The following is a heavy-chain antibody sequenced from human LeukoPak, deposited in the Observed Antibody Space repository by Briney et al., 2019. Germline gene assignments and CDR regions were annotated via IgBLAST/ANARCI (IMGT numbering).Heavy chain of an antibody. CDR2: INHSGST. V-gene: IGHV4-34*01. J-gene: IGHJ4*02. D-gene: IGHD3-10*01. CDR1: GGSFSGYY. Sequence: PSETLSLTCAVYGGSFSGYYWSWIRQPPGKGLEWIGEINHSGSTNYNPSLKSRVTISVDTSKNQFSLNLSSVTAADTAVYYCAKQGFGESFEYWGQGTLVTVSS. CDR3: AKQGFGESFEY.